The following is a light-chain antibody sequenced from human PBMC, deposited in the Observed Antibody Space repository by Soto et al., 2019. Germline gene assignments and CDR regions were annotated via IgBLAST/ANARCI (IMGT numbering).Light chain of an antibody. CDR3: SSSTSSSTLV. V-gene: IGLV2-18*02. Sequence: QSALTQPPSVSGSPGQSVTISCTGTSSDLGSYNRVSWYQQPPGTAPKLMISDVSNRPSGVPDRFSGSKSGNTASLTISGLQAEDEADYYCSSSTSSSTLVFGGGTQLTVL. CDR2: DVS. CDR1: SSDLGSYNR. J-gene: IGLJ3*02.